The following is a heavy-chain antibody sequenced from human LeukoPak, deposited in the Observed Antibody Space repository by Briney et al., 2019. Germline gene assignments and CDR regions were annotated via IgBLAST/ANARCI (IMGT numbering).Heavy chain of an antibody. CDR3: AINDGSGSYYKSDY. J-gene: IGHJ4*02. Sequence: PSEILSLTCGVYGGSFSGYYWSWVRQPPGKGLEWIGEIDQSVSTNYNPSLKSRVTITIDTSKNQFSLKLNSVTAADTAVYYCAINDGSGSYYKSDYWGRGTLVTVSS. CDR1: GGSFSGYY. V-gene: IGHV4-34*01. D-gene: IGHD3-10*01. CDR2: IDQSVST.